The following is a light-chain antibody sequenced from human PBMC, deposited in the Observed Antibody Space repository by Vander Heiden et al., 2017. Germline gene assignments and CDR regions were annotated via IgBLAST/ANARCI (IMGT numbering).Light chain of an antibody. Sequence: DIQMTQSPSSLSASVGDRVTITCQASQDISNYLNWYQQKPGKAPKLLIYDASNLETGVPSRFSGSGSGTDFTFTISSLHPEDFATYYCQQDDNLPWTFGQGTKVEIK. CDR1: QDISNY. CDR2: DAS. CDR3: QQDDNLPWT. V-gene: IGKV1-33*01. J-gene: IGKJ1*01.